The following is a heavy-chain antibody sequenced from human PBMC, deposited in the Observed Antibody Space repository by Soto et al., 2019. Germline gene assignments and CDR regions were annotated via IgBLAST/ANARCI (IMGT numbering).Heavy chain of an antibody. J-gene: IGHJ4*02. CDR2: ISYDGSNK. CDR3: ACHHRQGGLTYYDFWSGSYFDY. V-gene: IGHV3-30*03. Sequence: PVLPLRVSYGASEFTFSDHGVRWVRQAPSKGLEWVAVISYDGSNKYYADSVKGRFTISRDNSKNTLYLQMNSLRAEDTAVYYCACHHRQGGLTYYDFWSGSYFDYWGQGPLVTVSS. CDR1: EFTFSDHG. D-gene: IGHD3-3*01.